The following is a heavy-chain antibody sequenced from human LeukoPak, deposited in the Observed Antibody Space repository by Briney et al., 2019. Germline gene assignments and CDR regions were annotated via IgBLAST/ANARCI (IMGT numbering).Heavy chain of an antibody. D-gene: IGHD3-9*01. CDR2: IYTSGST. Sequence: SETLSLTCTVSGGSISSYYWSWIRQPAGKGLEWIGRIYTSGSTNYNPSLKSRVTMSVDTSKNLFSLKLSSVTAADTAVYYCARYRTYYDILTGYYEEGAFDIWGQGTMVTVSS. J-gene: IGHJ3*02. CDR1: GGSISSYY. V-gene: IGHV4-4*07. CDR3: ARYRTYYDILTGYYEEGAFDI.